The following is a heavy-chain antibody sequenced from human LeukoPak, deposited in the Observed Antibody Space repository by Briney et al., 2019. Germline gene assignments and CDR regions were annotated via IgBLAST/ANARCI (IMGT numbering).Heavy chain of an antibody. D-gene: IGHD2-15*01. CDR1: GYTFTSYG. Sequence: APVKVSCKASGYTFTSYGISWVRQAPGQGLEWMGWISPYNGNTNYLQKLQGRVTMTTDTSTSTAYMELRSLRSDDTAVYYCARVIVVVGTPTYLDCWGQGTLVTVSS. CDR2: ISPYNGNT. V-gene: IGHV1-18*01. J-gene: IGHJ4*02. CDR3: ARVIVVVGTPTYLDC.